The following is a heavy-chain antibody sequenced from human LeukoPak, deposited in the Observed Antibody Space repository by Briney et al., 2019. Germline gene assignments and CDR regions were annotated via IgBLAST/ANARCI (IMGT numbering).Heavy chain of an antibody. D-gene: IGHD5-24*01. J-gene: IGHJ5*02. CDR3: ARHTAEKYNWFDR. Sequence: SETLSLTCTVSGGSIRSDFWSWIRQPPGKGLEWIGYVYYSGSTNYSPSLNSRVTISIDTSKNKFSLKLSSVTAADTAVYYCARHTAEKYNWFDRWGQGTLVTVSS. CDR2: VYYSGST. CDR1: GGSIRSDF. V-gene: IGHV4-59*08.